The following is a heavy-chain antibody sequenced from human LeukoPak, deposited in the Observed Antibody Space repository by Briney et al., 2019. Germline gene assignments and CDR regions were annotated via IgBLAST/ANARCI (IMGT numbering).Heavy chain of an antibody. Sequence: GGSLRLSCAASGFTFSTYAMHWVRQAPGKGLEYVSAISSNGGSTYYANSVKGRFTISRDNSKNTLYLQMGSLRAEDMAVYYCARFGYLDAFDIWGQGTMVTVSS. V-gene: IGHV3-64*01. CDR3: ARFGYLDAFDI. CDR2: ISSNGGST. CDR1: GFTFSTYA. D-gene: IGHD5-18*01. J-gene: IGHJ3*02.